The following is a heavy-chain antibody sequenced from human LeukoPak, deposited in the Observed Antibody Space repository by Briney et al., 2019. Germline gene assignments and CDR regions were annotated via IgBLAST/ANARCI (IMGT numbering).Heavy chain of an antibody. CDR3: ARFTSLDVYAFDI. D-gene: IGHD1-1*01. CDR2: ISAYNANT. J-gene: IGHJ3*02. Sequence: ASVKVSYKASGYTFNSYGISWVRQAPGQGLEWMGWISAYNANTNYAQKLQGRVTMTTDTSTSTAHMELRSLRSDDTAVYYCARFTSLDVYAFDIWGQGTMVTVSS. CDR1: GYTFNSYG. V-gene: IGHV1-18*01.